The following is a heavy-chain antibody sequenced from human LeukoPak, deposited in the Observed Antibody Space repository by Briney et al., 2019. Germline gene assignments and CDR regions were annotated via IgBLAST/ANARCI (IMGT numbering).Heavy chain of an antibody. Sequence: PSETLSLTCAVYGGSFSGYYWSWIRQPPGKGLEWIGEINHSGSTNYNPSLKSRVTISVDTSKNQFSLKLSSVTAADTAVYYCARGGITIFGVVIPYYYYGMDVWGQGTTVTVSS. CDR1: GGSFSGYY. CDR3: ARGGITIFGVVIPYYYYGMDV. CDR2: INHSGST. J-gene: IGHJ6*02. D-gene: IGHD3-3*01. V-gene: IGHV4-34*01.